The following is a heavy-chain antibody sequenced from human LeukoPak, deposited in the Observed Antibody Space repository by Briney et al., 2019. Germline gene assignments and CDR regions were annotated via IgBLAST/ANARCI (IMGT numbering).Heavy chain of an antibody. V-gene: IGHV3-7*01. CDR3: ARDSDRKDDY. CDR2: IQQDGSEK. J-gene: IGHJ4*02. D-gene: IGHD2-21*02. Sequence: GGSLRLSCATSAFTFSDYWMSWVRQAPGKGLEWVANIQQDGSEKFYVDSVKGRFTISRDKAKNSLYLQMNSLRAEDTAVYYCARDSDRKDDYWGQGTLVTVSS. CDR1: AFTFSDYW.